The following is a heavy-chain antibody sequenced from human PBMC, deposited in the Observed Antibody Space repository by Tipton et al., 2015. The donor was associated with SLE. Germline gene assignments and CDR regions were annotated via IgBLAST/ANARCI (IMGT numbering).Heavy chain of an antibody. Sequence: SLRLSCAASGFTFSSYSMNWVRQAPGKGLEWVSSISSSSSYIYYADSVKGRFTISGDNAKNSLYLQMSSLRAEDSAVYYCAKGSGNHAFDIWGQGTMVTVSS. D-gene: IGHD3-10*01. CDR3: AKGSGNHAFDI. CDR2: ISSSSSYI. J-gene: IGHJ3*02. V-gene: IGHV3-21*01. CDR1: GFTFSSYS.